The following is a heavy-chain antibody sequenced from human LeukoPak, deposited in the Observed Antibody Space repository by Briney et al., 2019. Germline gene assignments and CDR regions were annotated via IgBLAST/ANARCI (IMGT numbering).Heavy chain of an antibody. CDR3: ATEKGYSSSPTNFDY. CDR2: IYSGGST. D-gene: IGHD6-6*01. V-gene: IGHV3-66*02. Sequence: GGSLRLSCAASGFTFSSYAMHWVRQAPGKGLEWVSVIYSGGSTYYADSVKGRFTISRDNSKNTLYLQMNSLRAEDTAVYYCATEKGYSSSPTNFDYWGQGTLVTVSS. J-gene: IGHJ4*02. CDR1: GFTFSSYA.